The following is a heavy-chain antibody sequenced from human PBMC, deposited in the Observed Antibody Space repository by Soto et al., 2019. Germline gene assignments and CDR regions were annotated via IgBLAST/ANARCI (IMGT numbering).Heavy chain of an antibody. CDR2: IYPSGMP. V-gene: IGHV4-30-2*01. D-gene: IGHD5-18*01. Sequence: SETLSLTCTVSGGSISNAAYSWSWIRQPPGKGLEWIGYIYPSGMPFYNPSLRSRVTISIDRSNDQFSLNLKSVTAADTAVYYCARERGGYGLFDSWGQGTLVTVSA. J-gene: IGHJ4*02. CDR1: GGSISNAAYS. CDR3: ARERGGYGLFDS.